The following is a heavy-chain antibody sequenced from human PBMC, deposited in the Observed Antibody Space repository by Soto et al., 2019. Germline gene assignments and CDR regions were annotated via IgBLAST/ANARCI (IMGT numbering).Heavy chain of an antibody. Sequence: LSLTCNVSGGSISSSSYYWGWIRQPPGKGLERNRSIYYSGSNYYNPSLKSRVNIYVDTSKNQFSLNLSSVTAADTSLYYCARHTPAISISDHWGQGTLVTVSS. V-gene: IGHV4-39*01. CDR3: ARHTPAISISDH. J-gene: IGHJ4*02. CDR1: GGSISSSSYY. D-gene: IGHD2-15*01. CDR2: IYYSGSN.